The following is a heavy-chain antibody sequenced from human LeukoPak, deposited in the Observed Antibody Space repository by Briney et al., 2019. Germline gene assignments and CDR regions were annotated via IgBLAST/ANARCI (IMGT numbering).Heavy chain of an antibody. CDR2: ISAYNGNT. D-gene: IGHD5-24*01. J-gene: IGHJ1*01. V-gene: IGHV1-18*01. CDR3: ARMGVGMATIKTVVQYFQH. CDR1: GYTFTSYG. Sequence: ASVKVSCKASGYTFTSYGISWVRQAPGQGLEWMGWISAYNGNTNYAQKLRGRVTMTTDTSTSTAYMELRSLRSDDTAVYYCARMGVGMATIKTVVQYFQHWGQGTLVTVSS.